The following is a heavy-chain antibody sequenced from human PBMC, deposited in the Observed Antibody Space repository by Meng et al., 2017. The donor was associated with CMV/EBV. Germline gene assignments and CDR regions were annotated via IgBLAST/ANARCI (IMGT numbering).Heavy chain of an antibody. CDR3: ARVELNTAMSGYGMDV. V-gene: IGHV1-69*05. J-gene: IGHJ6*02. Sequence: SVKVSCKASGGTFSSYAISWVRQAPGQGIEWMGGIIPIFGTANYAQKFQGRVTITTDESTSTAYMELSSLRSEDTAVYYCARVELNTAMSGYGMDVWGQGTTVTVSS. CDR1: GGTFSSYA. D-gene: IGHD5-18*01. CDR2: IIPIFGTA.